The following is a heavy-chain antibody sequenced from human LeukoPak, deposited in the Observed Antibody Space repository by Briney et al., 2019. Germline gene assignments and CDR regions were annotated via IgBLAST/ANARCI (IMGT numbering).Heavy chain of an antibody. CDR3: TRETSSRYFDY. CDR2: MNPNSGRT. J-gene: IGHJ4*02. V-gene: IGHV1-8*01. CDR1: GYTLTSYD. Sequence: ASVKVSCKASGYTLTSYDINWVRQATGQGLGWMGWMNPNSGRTGYAQNFQGRITITRNTSISTAYMELSSLRSEDTAVYYCTRETSSRYFDYWGQGTLVTVSS.